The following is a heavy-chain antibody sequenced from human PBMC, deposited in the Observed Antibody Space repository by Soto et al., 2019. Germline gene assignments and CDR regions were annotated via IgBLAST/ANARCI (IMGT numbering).Heavy chain of an antibody. J-gene: IGHJ4*02. CDR1: GFSFSSHA. D-gene: IGHD3-22*01. CDR3: AMGVLLLTPGSDD. CDR2: ISYHGVNK. Sequence: QVQLVESGGGVVQPGTSLRLSCAASGFSFSSHAMHWVRQAPGKGLEWVAVISYHGVNKYYADSVWGRFTISRDNSKHPVYLDLDRLGTDDTGVYQCAMGVLLLTPGSDDWGQGIVVTVSS. V-gene: IGHV3-30*03.